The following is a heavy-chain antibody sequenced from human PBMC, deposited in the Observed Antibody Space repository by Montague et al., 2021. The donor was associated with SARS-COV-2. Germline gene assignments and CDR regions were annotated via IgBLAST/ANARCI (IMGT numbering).Heavy chain of an antibody. J-gene: IGHJ4*02. CDR2: IYTSGST. V-gene: IGHV4-61*02. CDR3: ARESLHLTGYYNDYFDY. D-gene: IGHD3-9*01. CDR1: GGSISSCSYY. Sequence: TLSLTCTVSGGSISSCSYYWNWIRQPAGKGLDWIGRIYTSGSTNYNPSLKSRVTISVDTSKNQFSLKLSSVTAADTAVYYCARESLHLTGYYNDYFDYWGQGTLVTVSS.